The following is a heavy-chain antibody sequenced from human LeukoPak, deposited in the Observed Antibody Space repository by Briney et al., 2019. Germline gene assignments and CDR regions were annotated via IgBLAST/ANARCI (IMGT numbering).Heavy chain of an antibody. Sequence: ASVKVSCKASGYTFTSYDINWVRQATGQGLEWMGWMNPNSGNTGYAQKFQGRVTMTRNTSISTAYMELSSLRSEDTAVCYCARDRYCSGGSCYSDFDYWGQGTLVTVSS. CDR2: MNPNSGNT. CDR3: ARDRYCSGGSCYSDFDY. V-gene: IGHV1-8*01. CDR1: GYTFTSYD. D-gene: IGHD2-15*01. J-gene: IGHJ4*02.